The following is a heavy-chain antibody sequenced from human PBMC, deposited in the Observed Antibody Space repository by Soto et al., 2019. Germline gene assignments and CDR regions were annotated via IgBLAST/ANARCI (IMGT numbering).Heavy chain of an antibody. J-gene: IGHJ4*02. D-gene: IGHD2-21*02. Sequence: GGSLRLSCTASGFTFGDYAMSWVRQAPGKGLEWVGFIRSKAYGRTTEYAESVKGRFTISRDDSKSIAYLQMNSLKTEDTAVYYCTRDKLAYCGGDCYLDPDYFDYWGQGTLVTVSS. CDR2: IRSKAYGRTT. CDR1: GFTFGDYA. CDR3: TRDKLAYCGGDCYLDPDYFDY. V-gene: IGHV3-49*04.